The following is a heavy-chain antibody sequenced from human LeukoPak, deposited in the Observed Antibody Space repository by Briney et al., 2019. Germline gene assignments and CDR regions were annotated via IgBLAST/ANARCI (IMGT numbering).Heavy chain of an antibody. J-gene: IGHJ5*02. CDR3: ARPLFTWFGELWDNWFDP. V-gene: IGHV4-34*01. CDR2: INHSGST. CDR1: GGSFSGYY. D-gene: IGHD3-10*01. Sequence: SETLSLTCAVYGGSFSGYYWSWIRQPPGKGLEWIGEINHSGSTNYNPSLKSRVTISVDTSKNQFSLKLSSVTAADTAVYYCARPLFTWFGELWDNWFDPWGQGTLVTVSS.